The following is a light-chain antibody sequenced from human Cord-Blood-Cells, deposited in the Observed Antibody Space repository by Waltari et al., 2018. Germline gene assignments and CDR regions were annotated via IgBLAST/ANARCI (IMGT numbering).Light chain of an antibody. J-gene: IGLJ3*02. CDR2: DVS. V-gene: IGLV2-11*01. Sequence: QSALTQPRSVSGSPGQSVTISCTGTSSDVGGYNYVSWYQQHPGKAPKLMIYDVSKRHPGVPDRFSGSKSGNTASLTISGLQAEDEADYYCCSYAGSYTWVFGGGTKLTVL. CDR3: CSYAGSYTWV. CDR1: SSDVGGYNY.